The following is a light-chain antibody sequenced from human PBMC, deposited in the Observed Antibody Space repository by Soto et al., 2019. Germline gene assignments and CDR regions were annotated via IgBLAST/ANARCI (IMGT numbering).Light chain of an antibody. J-gene: IGLJ2*01. CDR2: EAS. V-gene: IGLV2-23*01. CDR1: SNDVGTYNL. Sequence: QSALTQPASVSGSPGQSITISCTEISNDVGTYNLVSWYQHHPGKAPKLIIYEASKRPSGVPNRFSGSKSGNTASLTISGLHAEDEADYYCCSYGRSVVFGGGTKLSVL. CDR3: CSYGRSVV.